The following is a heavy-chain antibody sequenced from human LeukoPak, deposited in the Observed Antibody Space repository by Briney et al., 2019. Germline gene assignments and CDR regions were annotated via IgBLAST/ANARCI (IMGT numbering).Heavy chain of an antibody. V-gene: IGHV1-2*02. J-gene: IGHJ4*02. CDR3: ARDSGYCSGGSCYSADY. Sequence: GASVKVSCKASGYTFTRYHMHWVRQAPGQGLEWMGWINPNSGGTNYAQKFQGRVTMTRDTSISTAYMELSRLRSDDTAVYYCARDSGYCSGGSCYSADYWGQGTLVTVSS. CDR2: INPNSGGT. D-gene: IGHD2-15*01. CDR1: GYTFTRYH.